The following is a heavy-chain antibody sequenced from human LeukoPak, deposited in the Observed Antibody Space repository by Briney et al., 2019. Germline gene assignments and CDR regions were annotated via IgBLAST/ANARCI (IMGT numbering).Heavy chain of an antibody. Sequence: PGGSLRLSCAASGFTFSSYAVHWVRQAPGKGLEWVAVISYDGSNKYYADSVKGRFTISRDNSKNTLYLQMNSLRAEDTAVYYCARDSWYYDFWSYFDYWGQGTLVTVFS. CDR2: ISYDGSNK. CDR1: GFTFSSYA. J-gene: IGHJ4*02. CDR3: ARDSWYYDFWSYFDY. V-gene: IGHV3-30*04. D-gene: IGHD3-3*01.